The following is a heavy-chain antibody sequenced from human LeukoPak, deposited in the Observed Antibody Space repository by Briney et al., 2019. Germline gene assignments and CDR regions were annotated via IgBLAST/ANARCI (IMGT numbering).Heavy chain of an antibody. CDR2: INSDGSST. D-gene: IGHD3-3*01. CDR3: ARGAYYDFWSGYYTYYYYYLDV. V-gene: IGHV3-74*01. J-gene: IGHJ6*03. CDR1: GFTFSSYW. Sequence: PGGSLRLSCAASGFTFSSYWMHWVRQAPGKGLVWVSRINSDGSSTSYADSVKGRFTISRDNAKNTLYLQMNSLRAEDTAVYYCARGAYYDFWSGYYTYYYYYLDVWGKGTTVTVSS.